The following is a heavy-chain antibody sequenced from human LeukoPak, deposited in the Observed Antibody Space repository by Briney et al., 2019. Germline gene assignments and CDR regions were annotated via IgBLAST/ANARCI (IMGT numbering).Heavy chain of an antibody. CDR1: GGSISSYY. J-gene: IGHJ4*02. V-gene: IGHV4-59*01. D-gene: IGHD2-15*01. CDR3: ARVLGSGYSDY. CDR2: IYSSGST. Sequence: NTSETLSLTCTVSGGSISSYYWSWIRQPPRKGLEWLGYIYSSGSTNYNPSLKSRVTISVDTSKNQFSLTLSSVTAADTAVYYCARVLGSGYSDYWGQGTLVTVSS.